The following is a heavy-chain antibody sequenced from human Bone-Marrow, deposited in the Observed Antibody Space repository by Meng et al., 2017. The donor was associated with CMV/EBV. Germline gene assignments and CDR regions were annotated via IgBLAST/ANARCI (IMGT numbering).Heavy chain of an antibody. V-gene: IGHV1-8*01. D-gene: IGHD6-19*01. CDR3: ARGPRRQGWLVGFAFDY. Sequence: ASVKVSCKASGYTFTSYDINWVRQATGQGLEWMGWMNPNSGNTGYAQKFQGRVTMTRNTSISTAYMELSSLRSEDTAVYYCARGPRRQGWLVGFAFDYWGQGTLVTVSS. J-gene: IGHJ4*01. CDR2: MNPNSGNT. CDR1: GYTFTSYD.